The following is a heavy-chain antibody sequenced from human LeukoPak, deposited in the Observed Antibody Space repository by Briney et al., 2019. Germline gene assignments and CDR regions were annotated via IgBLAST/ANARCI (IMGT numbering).Heavy chain of an antibody. CDR3: AKDRGAGYCSGGSCYDFDY. V-gene: IGHV3-23*01. Sequence: PGGSLRLSCAASGITFSSYGMSWVRQAPGKGLEWVSSISSTGGTTYYADSVKGRFTISRDNSKNTLYLQMNSLRAEDTAVYYCAKDRGAGYCSGGSCYDFDYWGQGTLVTVSS. J-gene: IGHJ4*02. D-gene: IGHD2-15*01. CDR1: GITFSSYG. CDR2: ISSTGGTT.